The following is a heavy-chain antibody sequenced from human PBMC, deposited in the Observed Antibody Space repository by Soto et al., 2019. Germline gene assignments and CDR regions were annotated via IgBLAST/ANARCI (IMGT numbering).Heavy chain of an antibody. J-gene: IGHJ4*02. CDR2: TNPSGGST. CDR3: ARAPGGYGDY. CDR1: GYTFTSYY. Sequence: GASVKVPCNASGYTFTSYYMHWVRQAPGQGLEWMRITNPSGGSTSYAQKFQGRVTMTRDTSTSTVYMELSSLRSEDTAVYYCARAPGGYGDYWGQGTLVTVSS. V-gene: IGHV1-46*01. D-gene: IGHD5-12*01.